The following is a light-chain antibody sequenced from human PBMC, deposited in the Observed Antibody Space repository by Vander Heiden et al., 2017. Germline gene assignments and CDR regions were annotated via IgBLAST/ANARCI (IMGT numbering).Light chain of an antibody. Sequence: EICMPQSPATLSLSPGERATLSCRASQSVSSNLAWYQQKPGQAPRLLIYGASTRATGIPARFSGSGSGTEFTLTISSLQSEDFAVYYCQQYNNWPPGVFGQGTKLEIK. J-gene: IGKJ2*01. CDR2: GAS. CDR3: QQYNNWPPGV. CDR1: QSVSSN. V-gene: IGKV3-15*01.